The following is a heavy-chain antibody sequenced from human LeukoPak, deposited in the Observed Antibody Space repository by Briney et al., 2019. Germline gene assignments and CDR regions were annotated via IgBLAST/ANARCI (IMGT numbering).Heavy chain of an antibody. V-gene: IGHV1-2*04. CDR2: INPNSGGT. J-gene: IGHJ6*02. CDR1: GYTFIGYY. CDR3: ARDIGRAYYYGSGSNHYYGMDV. D-gene: IGHD3-10*01. Sequence: ASVKVSCKASGYTFIGYYMHWVRQAPGQGLEWMGWINPNSGGTNYAQKFQGWVTMTRDTSISTAYMELSRLRSDDTAVYYCARDIGRAYYYGSGSNHYYGMDVWGQGTTVTVSS.